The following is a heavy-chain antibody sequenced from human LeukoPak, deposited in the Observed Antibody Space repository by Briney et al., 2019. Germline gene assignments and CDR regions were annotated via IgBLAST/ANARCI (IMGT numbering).Heavy chain of an antibody. Sequence: PGGSLRLSCAASGFTFKNYAMSWVRQAPGKGLEWVSGMSGSGGSTYYADSVKGRFTISRETSNNTLYLQMNSLRVEDTAVYYCAKEKNDCSGGSCYGTASYYFDYWGQGTLVTVSS. CDR1: GFTFKNYA. J-gene: IGHJ4*02. CDR2: MSGSGGST. V-gene: IGHV3-23*01. CDR3: AKEKNDCSGGSCYGTASYYFDY. D-gene: IGHD2-15*01.